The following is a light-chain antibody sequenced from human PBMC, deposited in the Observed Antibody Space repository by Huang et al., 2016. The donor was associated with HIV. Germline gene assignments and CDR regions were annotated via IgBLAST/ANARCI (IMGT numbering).Light chain of an antibody. J-gene: IGKJ5*01. CDR2: AAS. V-gene: IGKV1-13*02. CDR1: QDISTS. CDR3: QQLHAYPIT. Sequence: AVQLTQFPSSLSASVGDRVVITCRASQDISTSLAWYQQKPGMAPTLLISAASRLQSGVSTRFSGDSAGAFFNLFITNVQPEDVATYYCQQLHAYPITFGRGTRLDIK.